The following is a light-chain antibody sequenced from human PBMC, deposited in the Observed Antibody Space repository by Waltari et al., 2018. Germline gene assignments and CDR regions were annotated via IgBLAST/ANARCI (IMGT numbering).Light chain of an antibody. CDR2: DVT. CDR3: SSYTSSSALV. Sequence: QSALTQSASVSGSPGQSITISCTGTSSDVGGYNHVSWYKQHPGKATKLLIYDVTNLPSVVSNRFSCSKSGNTASLTISGLQAEDEADYYCSSYTSSSALVFGGGTKLTVL. J-gene: IGLJ2*01. CDR1: SSDVGGYNH. V-gene: IGLV2-14*03.